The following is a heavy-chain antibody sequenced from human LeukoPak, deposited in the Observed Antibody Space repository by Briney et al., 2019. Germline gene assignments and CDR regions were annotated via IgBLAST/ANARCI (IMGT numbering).Heavy chain of an antibody. V-gene: IGHV3-21*01. Sequence: GGSLRLSCAASGFTFSSYGMHWVRQAPGKGLEWVSSISSSSSYIYYADSVKGRFTISRDNAKNSLYLQMNSLRAEDTAVYYCARVRYDSYYYYYMDVWGKGTTVTVSS. CDR3: ARVRYDSYYYYYMDV. CDR1: GFTFSSYG. D-gene: IGHD5-12*01. J-gene: IGHJ6*03. CDR2: ISSSSSYI.